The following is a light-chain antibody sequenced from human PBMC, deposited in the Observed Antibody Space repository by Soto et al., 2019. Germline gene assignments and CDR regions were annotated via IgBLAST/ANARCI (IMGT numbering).Light chain of an antibody. Sequence: QSVLTQPASVSGSPGQSTTISCTGTSTDVGRYNYVSWYQQHPGKATKLMNYDVSNRPSGVSSRFSGSKSGITASLTISGLQAEDEADYYCSSYTSDSTYVFGTGTKVTV. CDR3: SSYTSDSTYV. CDR1: STDVGRYNY. J-gene: IGLJ1*01. V-gene: IGLV2-14*01. CDR2: DVS.